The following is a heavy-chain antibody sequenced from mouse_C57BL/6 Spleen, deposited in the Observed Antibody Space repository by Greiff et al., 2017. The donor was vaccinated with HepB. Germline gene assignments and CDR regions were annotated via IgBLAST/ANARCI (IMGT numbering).Heavy chain of an antibody. CDR3: ARWEGVDGYRYLDY. V-gene: IGHV1-52*01. J-gene: IGHJ4*01. CDR1: GYTFTSYW. D-gene: IGHD2-3*01. CDR2: IDPSDSET. Sequence: QVQLQQPGAELVRPGSSVKLSCKASGYTFTSYWMHWVKQRPIQGLEWIGNIDPSDSETHYNQKFKDKATLTVDKSSSTAYMQLSSLTSEDSAVYYCARWEGVDGYRYLDYWGQGTSVTVSS.